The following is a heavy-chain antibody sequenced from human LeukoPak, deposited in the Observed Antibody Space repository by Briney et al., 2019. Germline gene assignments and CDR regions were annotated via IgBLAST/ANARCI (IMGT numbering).Heavy chain of an antibody. CDR3: AKDISYGTIGCVDY. J-gene: IGHJ4*02. CDR2: ISWNSGSI. V-gene: IGHV3-9*01. Sequence: PGRSLRLSCAASGFTFDDYSMHWVRQAPGKGLEWVSGISWNSGSICYAASVKGRFTISRDNANNSLYLQMNSLRAEDTALYYCAKDISYGTIGCVDYWGQGTLVTVSS. CDR1: GFTFDDYS. D-gene: IGHD5-18*01.